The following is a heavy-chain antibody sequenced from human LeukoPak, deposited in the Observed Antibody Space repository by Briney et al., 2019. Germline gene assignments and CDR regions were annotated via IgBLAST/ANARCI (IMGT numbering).Heavy chain of an antibody. CDR3: ARALRGYSGYGDY. CDR2: MNPNSGNT. D-gene: IGHD5-12*01. CDR1: GGTFSSYA. J-gene: IGHJ4*02. V-gene: IGHV1-8*02. Sequence: ASVKVSCKASGGTFSSYAIGWVRQATGQGLEWMGWMNPNSGNTGYAQKFQGRVTMTRNTSISTAYMELSSLRSEDTAVYYCARALRGYSGYGDYWGQGTLVTVSS.